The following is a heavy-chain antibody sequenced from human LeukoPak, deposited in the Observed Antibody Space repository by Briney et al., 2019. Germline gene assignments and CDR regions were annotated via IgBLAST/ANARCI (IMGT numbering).Heavy chain of an antibody. CDR1: GFSLSTSGVG. CDR2: IYWDDDK. Sequence: SGPTLVKPPQTLTLTCTFSGFSLSTSGVGVGWIRQPPGKALEWLALIYWDDDKRYSPSLKSRLTITKDTSKNQVVLTMTNMDPVDTATYYCAHRRYSGSYYMRTFDIWGQGTMVTVSS. J-gene: IGHJ3*02. CDR3: AHRRYSGSYYMRTFDI. D-gene: IGHD1-26*01. V-gene: IGHV2-5*02.